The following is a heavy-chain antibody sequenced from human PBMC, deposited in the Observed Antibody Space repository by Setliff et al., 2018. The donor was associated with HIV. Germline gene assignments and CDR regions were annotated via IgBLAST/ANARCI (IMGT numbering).Heavy chain of an antibody. J-gene: IGHJ3*02. CDR1: GFRFRSFW. Sequence: GSLRLSCAASGFRFRSFWMNWVRQAPGKGLEWVAYISYSGSAIHYADSVKGRFTISRDNAKNSLYLQMNSLRAEDTAVYYCASAPRDMVRGAYDAFDIWGQGTMVTVSS. CDR2: ISYSGSAI. D-gene: IGHD3-10*01. V-gene: IGHV3-48*04. CDR3: ASAPRDMVRGAYDAFDI.